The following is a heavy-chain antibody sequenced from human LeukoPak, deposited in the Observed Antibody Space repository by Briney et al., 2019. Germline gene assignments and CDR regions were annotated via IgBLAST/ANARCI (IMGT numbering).Heavy chain of an antibody. CDR1: GGSISSGGYY. D-gene: IGHD5-24*01. V-gene: IGHV4-61*08. CDR3: ARGGERWLRPGYFDY. CDR2: IYYSGST. Sequence: SETLSLTCTVSGGSISSGGYYWSWIRQPPGKGLEWIGYIYYSGSTNYNPSLKSRVTISVDTSKNQFSLKLSSVTAADTAVYYCARGGERWLRPGYFDYWGQGTLVTVSS. J-gene: IGHJ4*02.